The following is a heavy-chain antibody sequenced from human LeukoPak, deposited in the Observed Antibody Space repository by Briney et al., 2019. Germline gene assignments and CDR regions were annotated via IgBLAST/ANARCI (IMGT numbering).Heavy chain of an antibody. CDR1: GSTFSSYG. Sequence: GGSLRLSCAASGSTFSSYGMHWVRQAPGKGLEWVAVIWYDGSNKYYADSVKGRFTISRDNSKNTLYLQMNSLRAEDTAVYYCASSGGGIAVAGTSPNFDYWGQGTLVTVSS. CDR2: IWYDGSNK. J-gene: IGHJ4*02. D-gene: IGHD6-19*01. CDR3: ASSGGGIAVAGTSPNFDY. V-gene: IGHV3-33*01.